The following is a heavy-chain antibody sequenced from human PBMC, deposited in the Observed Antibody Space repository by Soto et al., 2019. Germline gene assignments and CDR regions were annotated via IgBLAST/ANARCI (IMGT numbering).Heavy chain of an antibody. J-gene: IGHJ4*02. V-gene: IGHV3-7*01. Sequence: GGSLRLSCAVSGFVFSNFWMNWVRLAPGKGLEWVANINQDGSEKYYVDSVKGRFTISRDNAKNSLFLHMDSLTAGDTGLYYCARGSGAATFDSWGQGTLVTVSS. CDR1: GFVFSNFW. CDR2: INQDGSEK. CDR3: ARGSGAATFDS. D-gene: IGHD3-10*01.